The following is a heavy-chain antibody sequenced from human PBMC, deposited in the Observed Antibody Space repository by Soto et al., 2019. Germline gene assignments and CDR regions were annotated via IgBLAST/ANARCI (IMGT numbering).Heavy chain of an antibody. CDR2: IDPNSGGT. V-gene: IGHV1-2*04. Sequence: ASVKVSCKASGYTFTGYYMHWVRQAPGQGLEWMGWIDPNSGGTNYAQKFQGWVTMTRDTSISTAYMELSRLRSDDTAVYYCASRSFGYGDCGDAFDIWGQGTMVTVSS. CDR1: GYTFTGYY. CDR3: ASRSFGYGDCGDAFDI. D-gene: IGHD4-17*01. J-gene: IGHJ3*02.